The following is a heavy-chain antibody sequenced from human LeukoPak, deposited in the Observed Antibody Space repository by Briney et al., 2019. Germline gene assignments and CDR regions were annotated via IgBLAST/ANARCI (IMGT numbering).Heavy chain of an antibody. CDR1: GFTFSSYS. Sequence: AGGSLRLSCAASGFTFSSYSMNWVRQAPGKGLEWVSSISSSSSYIYYADSVKGRFTISRDNAKNSLYLQMNSLRAEDTAVYYCARVCCSSTSCYRGVDYWGQGTLVTASS. D-gene: IGHD2-2*02. J-gene: IGHJ4*02. CDR3: ARVCCSSTSCYRGVDY. CDR2: ISSSSSYI. V-gene: IGHV3-21*01.